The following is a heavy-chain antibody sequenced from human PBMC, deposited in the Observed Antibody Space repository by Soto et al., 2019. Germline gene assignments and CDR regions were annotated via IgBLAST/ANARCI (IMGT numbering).Heavy chain of an antibody. D-gene: IGHD3-3*01. V-gene: IGHV4-31*03. Sequence: QVQLEESGPGLVKPSQTLSLTCTVSGGSISSGGYYWSWSRQHPGKGLEWIGYIYYSGSTHYNPSLKSRVTISVDTSKNQFSLKLSSVTAAETAVYYFARDAIFGPNALEIWGQGTLVTVSS. CDR3: ARDAIFGPNALEI. CDR2: IYYSGST. CDR1: GGSISSGGYY. J-gene: IGHJ3*02.